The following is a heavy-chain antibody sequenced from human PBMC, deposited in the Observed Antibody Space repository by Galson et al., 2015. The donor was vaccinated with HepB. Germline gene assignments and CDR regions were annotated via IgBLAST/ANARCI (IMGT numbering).Heavy chain of an antibody. CDR3: STRGTGRYFDP. CDR1: GYTLSDIS. D-gene: IGHD7-27*01. CDR2: FDPEDGET. J-gene: IGHJ5*02. V-gene: IGHV1-24*01. Sequence: SVKVSCKVSGYTLSDISMHWVRQAPGKGLEWMAGFDPEDGETIYAQKFQGRVTMTEDTSTDTAYMELSSLRPEDTAVYYCSTRGTGRYFDPWGQGTLVTVSS.